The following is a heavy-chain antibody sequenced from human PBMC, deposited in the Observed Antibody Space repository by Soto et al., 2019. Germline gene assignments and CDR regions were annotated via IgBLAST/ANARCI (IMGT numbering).Heavy chain of an antibody. Sequence: SETLSLTCTVSGGSISSYYWSWIRQPPGKGLEWIGYIYYSGSTNYNPSLKSRVTISVDTSKNQFSLSLSSVTAADTAVYYCARASGLTVSYGMDVWGQGTTVTSP. CDR2: IYYSGST. D-gene: IGHD3-3*01. V-gene: IGHV4-59*01. J-gene: IGHJ6*02. CDR3: ARASGLTVSYGMDV. CDR1: GGSISSYY.